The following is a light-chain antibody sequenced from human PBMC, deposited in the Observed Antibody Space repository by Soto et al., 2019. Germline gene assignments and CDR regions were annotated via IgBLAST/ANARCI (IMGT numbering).Light chain of an antibody. CDR1: QFVSSR. CDR2: DTS. J-gene: IGKJ3*01. CDR3: QEYIQWPPGM. Sequence: DIVVTQSPATLSASPGERVTLSCRASQFVSSRLAWYQRRPGQVPRLLIYDTSTRAPGISARFSGSGSGTEFTLTISILQSEDCAVYCCQEYIQWPPGMFGTGTTVDIK. V-gene: IGKV3-15*01.